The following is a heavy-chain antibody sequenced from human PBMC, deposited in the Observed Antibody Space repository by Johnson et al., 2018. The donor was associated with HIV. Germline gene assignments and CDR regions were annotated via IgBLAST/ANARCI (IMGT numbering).Heavy chain of an antibody. J-gene: IGHJ3*02. CDR3: AKDYSSILSAFDI. D-gene: IGHD6-13*01. CDR2: ISYDGSNK. CDR1: GFTFSSCG. V-gene: IGHV3-30*18. Sequence: QVLLLESGGGVVQPGRSLTLSCGASGFTFSSCGMNWVRQAPGKGLEWVAVISYDGSNKYYADSVKGRFTISRDNSKNTLYLQINSLRAEDTAVYYCAKDYSSILSAFDIWGQGTMVTVSS.